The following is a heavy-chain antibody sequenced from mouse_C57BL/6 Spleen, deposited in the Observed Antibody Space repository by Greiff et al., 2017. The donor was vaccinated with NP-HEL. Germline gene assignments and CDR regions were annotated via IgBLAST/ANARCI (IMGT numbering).Heavy chain of an antibody. CDR1: GYTFTDYY. CDR2: IYPGSGNT. V-gene: IGHV1-76*01. Sequence: VKLQESGAELVRPGASVKLSCKASGYTFTDYYINWVKQRPGQGLEWIARIYPGSGNTYYNEKFKGKATLTAEKSSSTAYMQLSSLTSEDSAVYFCARWDSNYGWGQGTTLTVSS. D-gene: IGHD2-5*01. J-gene: IGHJ2*01. CDR3: ARWDSNYG.